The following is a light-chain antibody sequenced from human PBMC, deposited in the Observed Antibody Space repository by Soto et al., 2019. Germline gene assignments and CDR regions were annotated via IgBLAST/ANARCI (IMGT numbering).Light chain of an antibody. CDR2: DAS. CDR1: HDITSY. Sequence: DIQMTQSPSSLSASVGDRVTITCQASHDITSYLNWYQHKPGKAPKLLIYDASILEAGVPSRFSGSGSGTDFTFTISSLQSEDVASYYCKKCDYLPIFGHGTTVDFK. CDR3: KKCDYLPI. J-gene: IGKJ3*01. V-gene: IGKV1-33*01.